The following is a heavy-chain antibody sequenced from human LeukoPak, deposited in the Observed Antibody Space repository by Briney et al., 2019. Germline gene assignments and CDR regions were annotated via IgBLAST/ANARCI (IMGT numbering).Heavy chain of an antibody. CDR1: GFTFSSHW. CDR2: IKQDGNEK. D-gene: IGHD4-23*01. CDR3: ARAGRSFYGGSSDY. J-gene: IGHJ4*02. Sequence: PVGSLRLSCAASGFTFSSHWKSWVRQAPGKGLEWMAHIKQDGNEKQYMDSVRGRFTISRDNTKNSMYLQMDSLRDEDTAVYYCARAGRSFYGGSSDYWGQGTLVTVSS. V-gene: IGHV3-7*01.